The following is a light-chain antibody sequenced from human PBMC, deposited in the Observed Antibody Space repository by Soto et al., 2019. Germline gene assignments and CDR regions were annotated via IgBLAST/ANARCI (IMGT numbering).Light chain of an antibody. CDR1: NIGSKY. Sequence: SYVLTQPPSVSVAPGKTARITCGGNNIGSKYVHWYQQKAGQAPVMVIYYESDRPSGIPERFSGSNSGNTATLTISRVEAGDEADYYCQVWDSISDHVVFGGGTKLTVL. V-gene: IGLV3-21*04. CDR3: QVWDSISDHVV. CDR2: YES. J-gene: IGLJ2*01.